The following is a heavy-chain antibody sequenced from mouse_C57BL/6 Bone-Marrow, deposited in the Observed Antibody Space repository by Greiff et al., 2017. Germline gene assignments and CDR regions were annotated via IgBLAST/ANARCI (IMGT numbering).Heavy chain of an antibody. V-gene: IGHV1-81*01. D-gene: IGHD1-2*01. CDR2: IYPRSGNT. CDR1: GYTFTSYG. Sequence: QVQLQQSGAELARPGASVKLSCKASGYTFTSYGISWVKQRTGQGLEWIGEIYPRSGNTYYNDKFKGKATLTADKSSSTAYMELRSLTSEDSAVYFCARDGPGGAYWGQGTLVTVSA. J-gene: IGHJ3*01. CDR3: ARDGPGGAY.